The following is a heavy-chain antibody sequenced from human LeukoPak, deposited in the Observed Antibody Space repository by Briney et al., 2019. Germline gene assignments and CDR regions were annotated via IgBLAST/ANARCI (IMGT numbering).Heavy chain of an antibody. CDR1: GFTFSDYY. CDR2: ISSSGSTI. Sequence: GGSLRLSCAASGFTFSDYYMSWIRQAPGKGLEWVSYISSSGSTIYYADSVKGRFTISRDNSKNTLYLQMNSLRAEDTAVYYCARARRSGGLITMVRGPGEFDYWGQGTLVTVSS. V-gene: IGHV3-11*04. D-gene: IGHD3-10*01. CDR3: ARARRSGGLITMVRGPGEFDY. J-gene: IGHJ4*02.